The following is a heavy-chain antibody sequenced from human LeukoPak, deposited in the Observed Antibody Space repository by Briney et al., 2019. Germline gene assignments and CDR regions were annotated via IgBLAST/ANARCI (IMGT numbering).Heavy chain of an antibody. V-gene: IGHV1-69*06. D-gene: IGHD6-13*01. Sequence: SVKVSCKASGGTFGSYAIGWVRQAPGQGLEWMGGIIPIFGTANYAQKFQGRVTITADKSTSTAYMELSSLRSEDTAVYYCAREGYSSSWSQDGFDPWGQGTLVTVSS. CDR2: IIPIFGTA. J-gene: IGHJ5*02. CDR3: AREGYSSSWSQDGFDP. CDR1: GGTFGSYA.